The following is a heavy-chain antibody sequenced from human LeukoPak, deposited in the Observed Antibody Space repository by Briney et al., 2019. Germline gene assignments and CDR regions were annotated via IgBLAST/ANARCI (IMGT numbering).Heavy chain of an antibody. CDR3: ARDSRRFSNDLDY. J-gene: IGHJ4*02. D-gene: IGHD1-1*01. CDR1: GYTFTGYY. Sequence: GASVKVCCKASGYTFTGYYMHWVRRAPGQGLEWVGWINPNSGGTNYAQKFQGRVTMTRDTSISTAYMELSRLRSDGTAVYYCARDSRRFSNDLDYWGQGTLVTVSS. CDR2: INPNSGGT. V-gene: IGHV1-2*02.